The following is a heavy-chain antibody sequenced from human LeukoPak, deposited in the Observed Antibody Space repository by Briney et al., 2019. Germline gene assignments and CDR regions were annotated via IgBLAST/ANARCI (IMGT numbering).Heavy chain of an antibody. J-gene: IGHJ4*02. D-gene: IGHD5-18*01. CDR3: ASSALYYSYGLDC. CDR1: GDSISSSSHC. V-gene: IGHV4-39*01. Sequence: SETLSLTCTVSGDSISSSSHCWGWIRQPPGKGLEWIGSIYYSGSTYYNPSLKSRVTISVDTSKKQFSLKLSSVTAADTAVYYCASSALYYSYGLDCWGQGTLVTVSS. CDR2: IYYSGST.